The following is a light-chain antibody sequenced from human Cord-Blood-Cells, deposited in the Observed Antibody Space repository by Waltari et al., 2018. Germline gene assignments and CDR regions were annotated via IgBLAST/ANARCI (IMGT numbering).Light chain of an antibody. J-gene: IGLJ3*02. CDR1: SSDGGRYNL. CDR2: EGS. Sequence: QSALTQPASVSGSPGQSITISCTGTSSDGGRYNLVSWYQQHPGKAPKLMIYEGSKPPSGVSNLFSGSKSGNTACLTISGLQAEDEADYYCCSYAGSSTWVFGGGTKLTVL. CDR3: CSYAGSSTWV. V-gene: IGLV2-23*01.